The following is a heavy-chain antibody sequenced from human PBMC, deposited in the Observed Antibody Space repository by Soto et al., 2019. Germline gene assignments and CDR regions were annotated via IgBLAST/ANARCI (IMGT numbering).Heavy chain of an antibody. CDR1: GGSFSGYY. Sequence: SETLSLTCAVYGGSFSGYYWSWIRQPPGKGLEWIGEINHSGSTNYNPSLKSRVTISVDTSKDQFSLKLSSVTAADTAVYYCARGRAAGSSSWYYYYHGMDVWGQGTTVTVSS. D-gene: IGHD6-13*01. CDR2: INHSGST. CDR3: ARGRAAGSSSWYYYYHGMDV. V-gene: IGHV4-34*01. J-gene: IGHJ6*02.